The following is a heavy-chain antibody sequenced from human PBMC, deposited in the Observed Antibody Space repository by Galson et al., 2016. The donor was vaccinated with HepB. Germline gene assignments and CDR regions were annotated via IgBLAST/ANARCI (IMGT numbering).Heavy chain of an antibody. CDR3: ARDRGIQLWSRDGFDY. J-gene: IGHJ4*02. V-gene: IGHV3-21*01. D-gene: IGHD5-18*01. CDR1: GFTFSTYS. CDR2: ISSSSSYI. Sequence: SLRLSCAASGFTFSTYSMNWVRQVPGKGLEWVSSISSSSSYIYYGASLKGRFTISGDNAKNSLYLQMNSLRDEDTAVYYCARDRGIQLWSRDGFDYWGREPWSPPPQ.